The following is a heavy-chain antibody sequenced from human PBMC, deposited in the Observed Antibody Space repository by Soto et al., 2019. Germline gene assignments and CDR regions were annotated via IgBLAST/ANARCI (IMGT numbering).Heavy chain of an antibody. V-gene: IGHV3-7*03. CDR3: ASHYYGGNAVDY. D-gene: IGHD4-17*01. Sequence: EVQLVESGGGLVQPGGSLRLSCAASGFTFSSYWMSWVRQAPGKGLEWVANIKQAGSEKYYVDSVKGRFTISRDNAKKSLYLQMNSLRAEDTAVYYCASHYYGGNAVDYWGQGTLVTVSS. CDR2: IKQAGSEK. J-gene: IGHJ4*02. CDR1: GFTFSSYW.